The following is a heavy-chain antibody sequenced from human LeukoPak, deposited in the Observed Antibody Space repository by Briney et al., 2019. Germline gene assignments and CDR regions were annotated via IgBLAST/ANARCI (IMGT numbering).Heavy chain of an antibody. CDR2: IYYSGST. CDR3: ARLRAGWYGDAFDI. J-gene: IGHJ3*02. Sequence: SETLSPTCTVSGGSISSYYWSWIRQPPGKGLEWIGYIYYSGSTNYNPSLKSRVTISVDTSKNQFSLKLSSVTAADTAVYYCARLRAGWYGDAFDIWGQGTMVTVSS. V-gene: IGHV4-59*01. D-gene: IGHD6-19*01. CDR1: GGSISSYY.